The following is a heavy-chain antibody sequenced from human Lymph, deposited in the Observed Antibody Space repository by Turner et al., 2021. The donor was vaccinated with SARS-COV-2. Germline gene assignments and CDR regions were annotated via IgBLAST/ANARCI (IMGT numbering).Heavy chain of an antibody. V-gene: IGHV3-23*01. CDR3: ANLYSSSAAGDP. Sequence: EVQLLESGGGLVQNGGSLRLSCAASGFTFSSYAMSWVRQAPGKGLEWVSAISGSGGSTYYADSVKGRFTISRDNSKNTLYLQMNSLRAEDTAVYYCANLYSSSAAGDPWGQGTLVTVSS. D-gene: IGHD6-6*01. J-gene: IGHJ5*02. CDR1: GFTFSSYA. CDR2: ISGSGGST.